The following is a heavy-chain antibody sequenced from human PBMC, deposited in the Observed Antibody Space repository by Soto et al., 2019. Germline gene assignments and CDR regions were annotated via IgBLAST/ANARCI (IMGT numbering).Heavy chain of an antibody. CDR1: GYTFSDYG. J-gene: IGHJ4*02. D-gene: IGHD3-3*01. V-gene: IGHV1-18*01. CDR3: ALDFWSGYYIRYFDY. CDR2: IGPYNDNT. Sequence: QVQLVQSGGEVKKPGASVKVSCKASGYTFSDYGISWVRQAPGQGLEWMGWIGPYNDNTNYAQKFQGRVTMTRDTSTTIAYMELRGLRSDDTAVYYCALDFWSGYYIRYFDYWGQGTLVIVSS.